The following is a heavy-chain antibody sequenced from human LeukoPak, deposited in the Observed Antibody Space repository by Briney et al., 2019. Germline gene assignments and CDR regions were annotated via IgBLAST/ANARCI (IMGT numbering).Heavy chain of an antibody. Sequence: PGRSLRLSCAASGFTFSTYGLHWVRQAPGKGLEWVAVIWNGGSVRYYADSVKGRFTISRDNSKNTLYLQMNSLRAEDTAMYYCARASGSYDYWGQGTLVTVSS. V-gene: IGHV3-33*01. J-gene: IGHJ4*02. D-gene: IGHD1-26*01. CDR3: ARASGSYDY. CDR2: IWNGGSVR. CDR1: GFTFSTYG.